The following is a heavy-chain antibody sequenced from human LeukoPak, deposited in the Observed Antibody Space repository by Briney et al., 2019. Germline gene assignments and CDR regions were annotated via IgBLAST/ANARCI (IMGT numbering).Heavy chain of an antibody. CDR2: ISGSGGST. D-gene: IGHD5-18*01. CDR3: AKVDTAMGNPRENWFDP. V-gene: IGHV3-23*01. CDR1: GFTFSSYA. Sequence: GGSLRLSCAASGFTFSSYAMSWVRQAPGKGLEWVSAISGSGGSTYYADSAKGRFTISRDNSKNTLYLQMNSLRAEDTAVYYCAKVDTAMGNPRENWFDPWGQGTLVTVSS. J-gene: IGHJ5*02.